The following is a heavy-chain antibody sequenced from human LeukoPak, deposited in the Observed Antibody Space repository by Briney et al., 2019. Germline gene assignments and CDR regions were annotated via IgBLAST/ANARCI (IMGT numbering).Heavy chain of an antibody. D-gene: IGHD6-19*01. Sequence: GGSLRLSCAASGFTFSSYGMHWVRQAPGKGLEWVAVIWYDGSNKYYADSVKSRFTISRDNSKNTLYLQMNSLRADDTAVYYCAKNPLSVGGNYYFEYWGQGTLVTVSS. CDR1: GFTFSSYG. J-gene: IGHJ4*02. V-gene: IGHV3-33*06. CDR3: AKNPLSVGGNYYFEY. CDR2: IWYDGSNK.